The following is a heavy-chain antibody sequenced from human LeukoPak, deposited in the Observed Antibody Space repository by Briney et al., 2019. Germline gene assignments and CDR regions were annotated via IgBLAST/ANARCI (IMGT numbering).Heavy chain of an antibody. CDR3: ARHSFSASTLYDSTRPDAFDI. D-gene: IGHD3-22*01. V-gene: IGHV4-59*08. J-gene: IGHJ3*02. CDR2: IYYSGST. CDR1: GGSISSYY. Sequence: SETLSLTCTVSGGSISSYYWSWIRQPPGKGLEWIGYIYYSGSTNYNPSLKSRVTISVDTSKSQFSLKLSSVIAADTAVYYCARHSFSASTLYDSTRPDAFDIWGQGTMVTVSS.